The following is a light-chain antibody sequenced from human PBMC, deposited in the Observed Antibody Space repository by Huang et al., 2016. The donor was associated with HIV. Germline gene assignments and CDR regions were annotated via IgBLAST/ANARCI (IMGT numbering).Light chain of an antibody. CDR1: QDIFNY. CDR2: GVS. CDR3: LQHKAFNLPT. V-gene: IGKV1-17*03. J-gene: IGKJ1*01. Sequence: DIQMTQSPSVMSASVGDRVTITCRANQDIFNYLAWFQQKPGKVPKRLIYGVSSLQSGVPSRFSGSGSGTEFTLTISSLQPEDFATYYCLQHKAFNLPTFGQGTQVEV.